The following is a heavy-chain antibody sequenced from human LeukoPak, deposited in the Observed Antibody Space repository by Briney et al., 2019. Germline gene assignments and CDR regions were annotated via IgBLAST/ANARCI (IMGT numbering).Heavy chain of an antibody. J-gene: IGHJ4*02. CDR2: SNYSEKP. CDR3: ARSEINDYMNY. V-gene: IGHV4-38-2*02. CDR1: GYSIRSGDH. D-gene: IGHD4-11*01. Sequence: PSETLSLTCSVSGYSIRSGDHWAWIRQPPGKGLEWIGSSNYSEKPYYNPSLKSRVTISGDTSKKQFSLKMPSVTAADTAFYFCARSEINDYMNYWGRGMPVTVSS.